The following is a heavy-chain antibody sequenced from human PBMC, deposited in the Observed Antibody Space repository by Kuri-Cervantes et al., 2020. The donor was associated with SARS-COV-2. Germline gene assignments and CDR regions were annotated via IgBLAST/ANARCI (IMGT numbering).Heavy chain of an antibody. CDR1: GFTFSSYA. D-gene: IGHD2-8*01. J-gene: IGHJ6*02. Sequence: GGSLRLSCAASGFTFSSYAMHWVRQAPGKGLEWVALISYDGTNKFYADSVKGRFTISRDNSRNTLYLQMNSLRAEDTAVFYCARLDCTINGVCFMDVWGQGTTVTVSS. CDR2: ISYDGTNK. CDR3: ARLDCTINGVCFMDV. V-gene: IGHV3-30-3*01.